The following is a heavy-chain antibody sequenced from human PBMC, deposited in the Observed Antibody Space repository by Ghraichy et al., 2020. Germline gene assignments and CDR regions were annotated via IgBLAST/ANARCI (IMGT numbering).Heavy chain of an antibody. CDR1: GFTFRSYW. CDR2: IKQDGSQT. CDR3: ARDKSYSAASGGFGY. V-gene: IGHV3-7*03. Sequence: SCVASGFTFRSYWMSWVRQAAGKGLEWVANIKQDGSQTYYVDSVKGRFNISRDNAKNLVYLEINSLRAEDTALYYCARDKSYSAASGGFGYWGQGTLVIVSS. D-gene: IGHD4-11*01. J-gene: IGHJ4*02.